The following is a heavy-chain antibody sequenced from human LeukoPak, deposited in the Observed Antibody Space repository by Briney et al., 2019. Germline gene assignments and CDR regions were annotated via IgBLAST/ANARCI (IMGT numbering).Heavy chain of an antibody. Sequence: GGCLRLSCAASRFMFSIYAMSWVRQAPGKGPEWVSGIIGSGGSTYYADSVQGRFIISRDNSKNTLYLQMNSLRAEDTALYYCAKDLGPYNSGFGDFDYWGQGTLVSVSS. V-gene: IGHV3-23*01. J-gene: IGHJ4*02. CDR1: RFMFSIYA. CDR2: IIGSGGST. CDR3: AKDLGPYNSGFGDFDY. D-gene: IGHD3-16*01.